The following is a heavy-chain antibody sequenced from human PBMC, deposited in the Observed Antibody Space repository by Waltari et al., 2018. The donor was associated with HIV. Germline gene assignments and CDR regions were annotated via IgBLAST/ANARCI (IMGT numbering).Heavy chain of an antibody. D-gene: IGHD3-22*01. CDR2: IYYSGVT. Sequence: QLQLQASGPGLVKPSETLSLTCPVSGGSLTSGSYYLGWISQPPGKGLEWIGGIYYSGVTYYNPSLKSRVTISVDTSKNQFSLKLSSVTAADTAVYCCARHHSSGYLGFDYWGQGTMVAVSS. CDR3: ARHHSSGYLGFDY. J-gene: IGHJ4*02. V-gene: IGHV4-39*01. CDR1: GGSLTSGSYY.